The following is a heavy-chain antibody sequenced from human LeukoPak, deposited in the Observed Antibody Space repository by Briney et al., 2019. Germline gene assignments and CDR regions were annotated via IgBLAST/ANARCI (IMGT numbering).Heavy chain of an antibody. Sequence: GASVKVSCKASGYTFTSYYMHWVRRAPGQGLEWMGIINPSGGSTSYAQKFQGRVTMTRDTSTSTVYMELSSLRSEDTAVYYCASSTMTTVYYFDYWGQGTLVTVSS. CDR1: GYTFTSYY. CDR3: ASSTMTTVYYFDY. D-gene: IGHD4-11*01. V-gene: IGHV1-46*01. J-gene: IGHJ4*02. CDR2: INPSGGST.